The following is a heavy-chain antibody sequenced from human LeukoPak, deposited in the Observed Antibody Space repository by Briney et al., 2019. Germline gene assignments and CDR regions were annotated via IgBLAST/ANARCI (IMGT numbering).Heavy chain of an antibody. V-gene: IGHV1-2*02. CDR2: INPNSGGT. CDR3: ARLWEYYDSSGYYHWFDP. Sequence: ASVNVSCKASGYTFTGYYMHWVRQAPRQGLEWMGWINPNSGGTNYAQKFQGRVTMTRDTSISTAYMELSRLRSDDTAVYYCARLWEYYDSSGYYHWFDPWGQGTLVTVSS. CDR1: GYTFTGYY. J-gene: IGHJ5*02. D-gene: IGHD3-22*01.